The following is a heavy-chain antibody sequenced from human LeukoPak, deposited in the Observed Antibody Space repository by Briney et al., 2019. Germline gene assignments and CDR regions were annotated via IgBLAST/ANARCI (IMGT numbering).Heavy chain of an antibody. V-gene: IGHV4-30-2*01. J-gene: IGHJ4*02. Sequence: SETLSLTCTVSGGSISSGGYYWSWIRQPPGKGLEWIGYIYHSGSTYYNPSLKSRVTISVDRSKNQFSLKLSSVTAADTAVYYCARDSTVTTGFDYWGQGTLVTVSS. D-gene: IGHD4-11*01. CDR3: ARDSTVTTGFDY. CDR2: IYHSGST. CDR1: GGSISSGGYY.